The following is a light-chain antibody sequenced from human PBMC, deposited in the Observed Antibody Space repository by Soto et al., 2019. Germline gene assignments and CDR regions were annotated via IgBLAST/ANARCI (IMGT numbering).Light chain of an antibody. Sequence: EILVTNTAATLSVSPGERSTISCRASQPVGSNLAWYQQKPGQAPRILIYTPSSRATGVPAKYSGSGSGTEFTLTIDSLQSEDFVLYYCQQYNSWPRTFGQGTKVDIK. J-gene: IGKJ1*01. CDR1: QPVGSN. V-gene: IGKV3-15*01. CDR2: TPS. CDR3: QQYNSWPRT.